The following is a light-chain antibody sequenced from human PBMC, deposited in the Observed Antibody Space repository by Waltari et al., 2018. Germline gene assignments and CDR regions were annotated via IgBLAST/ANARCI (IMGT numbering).Light chain of an antibody. Sequence: DIVMTQSPLSLPVTPGEPASISCRSSQSLRHSNGYNYLDWYLQKPGQSPQLLIYLGSNRASGVPDRFSGSGSCTDFTLKISRVEAEDVGVYYCMQALQTPWTFGQGTKVEIK. J-gene: IGKJ1*01. CDR2: LGS. CDR3: MQALQTPWT. CDR1: QSLRHSNGYNY. V-gene: IGKV2-28*01.